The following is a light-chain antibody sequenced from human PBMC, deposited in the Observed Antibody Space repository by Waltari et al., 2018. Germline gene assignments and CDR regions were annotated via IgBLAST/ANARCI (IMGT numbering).Light chain of an antibody. V-gene: IGKV3-15*01. CDR3: QQYRDWYS. Sequence: EIVMTQSPAILSVSPGAGATLSCRASHGIGTNLAWYQKKPGQAHRPLIYDASTRAPGIPARFTGGGSGTEFTLVINSLQSEDSALYFCQQYRDWYSFGQGTKLEIK. CDR1: HGIGTN. CDR2: DAS. J-gene: IGKJ2*01.